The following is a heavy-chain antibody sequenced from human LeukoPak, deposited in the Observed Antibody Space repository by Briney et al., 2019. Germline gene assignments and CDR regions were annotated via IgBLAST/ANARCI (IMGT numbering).Heavy chain of an antibody. CDR2: FDPEDGET. CDR3: ARDGGALDV. Sequence: ASVKVSCKVSGYTLTELSMHWVRQAPGKGLEWMGGFDPEDGETIYAQKFQGRVTMTRDTSTSTVYMELSSLRSEDTAVYYCARDGGALDVWGQGTTVTVSS. V-gene: IGHV1-24*01. J-gene: IGHJ6*02. D-gene: IGHD4/OR15-4a*01. CDR1: GYTLTELS.